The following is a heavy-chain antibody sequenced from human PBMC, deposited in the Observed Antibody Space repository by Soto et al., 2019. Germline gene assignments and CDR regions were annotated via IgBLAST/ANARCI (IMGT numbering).Heavy chain of an antibody. D-gene: IGHD3-22*01. CDR1: GFTFSSYA. Sequence: EVQLLESGGGLVQPGGSLRLSCAASGFTFSSYAMSWVRQAPGKGLEWVSGITGGGGTTYYADCVRGRFTISRDNSKNTLYLQMNSLRAEDTAVYYCARGPGYYDSSGHQLRYFDYWGQGTLVTVSS. J-gene: IGHJ4*02. CDR3: ARGPGYYDSSGHQLRYFDY. CDR2: ITGGGGTT. V-gene: IGHV3-23*01.